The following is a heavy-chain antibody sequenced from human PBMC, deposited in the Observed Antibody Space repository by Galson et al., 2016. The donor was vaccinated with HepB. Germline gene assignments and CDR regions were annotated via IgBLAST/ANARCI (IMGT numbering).Heavy chain of an antibody. J-gene: IGHJ4*02. Sequence: TLSLTCTVSGASINIGEHYWSWIRQHPGKGLEWIGFIYSSGSTFYNSSLQSQVAMSLDTSKNQFSLKLDSVTVADTAVYYCARSIGNFDCWGQGTLVTVSS. CDR2: IYSSGST. D-gene: IGHD2/OR15-2a*01. CDR1: GASINIGEHY. CDR3: ARSIGNFDC. V-gene: IGHV4-31*01.